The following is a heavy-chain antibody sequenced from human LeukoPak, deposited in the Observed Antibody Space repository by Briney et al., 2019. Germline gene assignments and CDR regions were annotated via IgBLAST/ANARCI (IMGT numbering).Heavy chain of an antibody. Sequence: PSETLSLTCTVSGGSISSYYWSWIREPPGKGLGCSGYIYYSGSTNYNPSLKSRVTISLDTSKSQFSLKLSSVTAADTAVYYCARVGGSGSYYRYYGMDVWGKGTTVTVSS. J-gene: IGHJ6*04. D-gene: IGHD3-10*01. V-gene: IGHV4-59*01. CDR3: ARVGGSGSYYRYYGMDV. CDR2: IYYSGST. CDR1: GGSISSYY.